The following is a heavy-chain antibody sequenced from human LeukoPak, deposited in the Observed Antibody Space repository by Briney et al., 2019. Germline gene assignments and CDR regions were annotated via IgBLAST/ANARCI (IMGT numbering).Heavy chain of an antibody. Sequence: GGSLRLSCAASGFTFSSYAMHWVRQAPGKGLEWVAVISYDGSNKYYADSVKGRFTISRDNSKNTLYLQMNSLRAEDTAVYYCARGGSGYEFDSGYWGQGTLVTVSS. D-gene: IGHD5-12*01. CDR1: GFTFSSYA. J-gene: IGHJ4*02. V-gene: IGHV3-30-3*01. CDR2: ISYDGSNK. CDR3: ARGGSGYEFDSGY.